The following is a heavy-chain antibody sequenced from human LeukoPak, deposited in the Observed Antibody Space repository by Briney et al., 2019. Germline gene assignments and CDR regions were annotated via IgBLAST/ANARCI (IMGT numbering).Heavy chain of an antibody. D-gene: IGHD6-19*01. CDR2: ISSSSTYI. V-gene: IGHV3-21*01. Sequence: GGSLRLPCAASGFTSSSYSMNWVRQAPGKGLEWVSSISSSSTYIYYADSVKGRFTISRDTAKNSLYLQMNSLRAEDTAVYYCARDPVQDSSGWYGYFDYWGQGTLVTVSS. CDR3: ARDPVQDSSGWYGYFDY. CDR1: GFTSSSYS. J-gene: IGHJ4*02.